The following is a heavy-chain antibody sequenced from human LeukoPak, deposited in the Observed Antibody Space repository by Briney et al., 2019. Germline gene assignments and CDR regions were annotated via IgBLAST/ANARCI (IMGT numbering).Heavy chain of an antibody. V-gene: IGHV1-3*01. CDR2: INAGNGNT. D-gene: IGHD2-2*01. J-gene: IGHJ5*02. Sequence: ASVTVSFKASGYTFTSYAMHWVRQAPGQRLEWMGWINAGNGNTKYSQKFQGRVTITRDTSASTAYMELSSLRSEDTAVYYCARELVPAARHWFDPWGQGTLVTVSS. CDR1: GYTFTSYA. CDR3: ARELVPAARHWFDP.